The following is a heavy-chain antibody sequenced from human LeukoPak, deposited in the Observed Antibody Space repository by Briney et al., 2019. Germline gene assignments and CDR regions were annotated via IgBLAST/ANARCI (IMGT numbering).Heavy chain of an antibody. CDR2: IYHSGST. V-gene: IGHV4-30-2*01. J-gene: IGHJ4*02. CDR1: GGSISSGGYS. D-gene: IGHD6-13*01. CDR3: AGSSWGRKIYFDY. Sequence: TLSLTCAVSGGSISSGGYSWSWIRQPPGKGLEWIGYIYHSGSTYYNPSLKSRVTISVDRSKNQFSLKLSSVTAADTAVYYCAGSSWGRKIYFDYWGQGTLVTVSS.